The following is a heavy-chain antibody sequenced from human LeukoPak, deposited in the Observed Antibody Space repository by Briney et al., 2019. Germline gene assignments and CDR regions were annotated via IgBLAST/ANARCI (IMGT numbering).Heavy chain of an antibody. V-gene: IGHV1-69*01. Sequence: SVKVSCKASGGTFSSYAISWVRQAPGQGLEWMGGIIPIFGTANYAQKFQGRVTITADESTSTAYMELSSLRSEDTAVYYCAREEYCSGGSCSTFDYWGQGTLVTVSS. J-gene: IGHJ4*02. D-gene: IGHD2-15*01. CDR1: GGTFSSYA. CDR3: AREEYCSGGSCSTFDY. CDR2: IIPIFGTA.